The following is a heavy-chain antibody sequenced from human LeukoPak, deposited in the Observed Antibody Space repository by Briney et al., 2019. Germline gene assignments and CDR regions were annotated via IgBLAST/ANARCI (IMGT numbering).Heavy chain of an antibody. Sequence: GGSVRVSCKASVYTFTGYYMHWGRQAPGQGRECMGCINPKSGVTNYAQKFQSRVTITTDTSISKAYMELSRLISDDTAVYYCARPEGSYYYGPGVWFDPWGQGTLVTVSS. J-gene: IGHJ5*02. CDR3: ARPEGSYYYGPGVWFDP. CDR2: INPKSGVT. D-gene: IGHD3-10*01. V-gene: IGHV1-2*02. CDR1: VYTFTGYY.